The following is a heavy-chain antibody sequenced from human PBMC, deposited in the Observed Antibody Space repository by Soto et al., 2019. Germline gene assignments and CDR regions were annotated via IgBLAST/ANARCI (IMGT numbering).Heavy chain of an antibody. D-gene: IGHD2-8*01. V-gene: IGHV1-2*04. CDR1: GYTFSTYG. CDR3: ARGDSTDCSNGVCSFFYNHDMDV. J-gene: IGHJ6*02. CDR2: INPKSGGT. Sequence: GASVKVSCKVFGYTFSTYGLSWVRQAPGQGLEWLGRINPKSGGTSTAQKFQGWVTMTTDTSISTASMELTRLTSDDTAIYYCARGDSTDCSNGVCSFFYNHDMDVWGQGTTVTVSS.